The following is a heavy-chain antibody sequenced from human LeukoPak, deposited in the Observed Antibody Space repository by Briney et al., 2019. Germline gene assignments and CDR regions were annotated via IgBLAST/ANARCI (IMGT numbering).Heavy chain of an antibody. V-gene: IGHV3-53*01. CDR1: GFTFSNYA. CDR3: ASSMVTGY. CDR2: IYSGGST. D-gene: IGHD5-18*01. J-gene: IGHJ4*02. Sequence: GGSLRPSCAASGFTFSNYAMSWVRQAPGKGLEWVSVIYSGGSTYYADSVKGRFTISRDNSKNTLYLQMNSLRAEDTAVYYCASSMVTGYWGQGTLVTVSS.